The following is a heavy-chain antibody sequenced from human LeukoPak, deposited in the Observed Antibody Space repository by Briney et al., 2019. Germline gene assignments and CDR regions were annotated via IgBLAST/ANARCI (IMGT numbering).Heavy chain of an antibody. Sequence: PSETLSLTCTVSGGSISSTTYYWGWIRQPPGKGLEWIGSIYYTGSTYYNPSLKSRVTISVDTSKNQFSLKLSSVTAADTAVYYCAREWIQLWLRGPNYFDYWGQGTLVTVSS. J-gene: IGHJ4*02. CDR3: AREWIQLWLRGPNYFDY. CDR2: IYYTGST. V-gene: IGHV4-39*07. CDR1: GGSISSTTYY. D-gene: IGHD5-18*01.